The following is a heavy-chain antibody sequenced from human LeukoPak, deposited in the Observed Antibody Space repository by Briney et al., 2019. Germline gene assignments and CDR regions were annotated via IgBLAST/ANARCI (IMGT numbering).Heavy chain of an antibody. CDR3: ASGGSRPTRNAFDI. V-gene: IGHV1-69*01. J-gene: IGHJ3*02. CDR2: IIPIFGTA. Sequence: GASVKVSCKASGGTFGSYAISWVRQAPGQGLEWMGGIIPIFGTANYAQKFQGRVTITADESTSTAYMELSSLRSEETAVYYCASGGSRPTRNAFDIWGQGTMVTVSS. D-gene: IGHD2-15*01. CDR1: GGTFGSYA.